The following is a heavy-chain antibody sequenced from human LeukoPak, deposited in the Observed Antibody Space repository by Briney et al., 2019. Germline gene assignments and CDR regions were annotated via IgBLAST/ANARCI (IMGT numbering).Heavy chain of an antibody. V-gene: IGHV4-59*08. CDR1: GASIDKNH. J-gene: IGHJ2*01. Sequence: IPSETLSLTCTVPGASIDKNHWSWIRQAPGKGLECIGNFYYGERSNYNPSLKSRVTISVDTSKNQFSLKLSSVTAADTAVYYCATCIVGACWYFDLWGRGTLVTVSS. D-gene: IGHD1-26*01. CDR3: ATCIVGACWYFDL. CDR2: FYYGERS.